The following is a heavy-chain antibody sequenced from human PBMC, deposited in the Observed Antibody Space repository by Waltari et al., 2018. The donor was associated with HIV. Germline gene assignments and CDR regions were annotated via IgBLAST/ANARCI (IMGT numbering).Heavy chain of an antibody. J-gene: IGHJ4*02. CDR2: IKSKADGGTT. Sequence: VQLVESGGDLVKPGGCLRLSCAASGFTFSNAWMSWVRQAPGKGPWLVGRIKSKADGGTTDYAAPVKGRFTISRDDSKNTLYLHMNSLRFEDTAVYYCTTDEFYYGNSGYFDYWGQGTLVTVSS. D-gene: IGHD3-22*01. CDR1: GFTFSNAW. V-gene: IGHV3-15*05. CDR3: TTDEFYYGNSGYFDY.